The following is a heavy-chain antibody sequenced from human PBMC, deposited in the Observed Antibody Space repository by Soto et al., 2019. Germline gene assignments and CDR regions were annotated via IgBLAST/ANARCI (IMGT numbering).Heavy chain of an antibody. D-gene: IGHD3-22*01. CDR3: ASPYESSGYYHEYFQH. J-gene: IGHJ1*01. V-gene: IGHV1-69*12. Sequence: QVQLVQSGAEVKKPGSSVKVSCKASGGTFSSYAISWVRQAPGQGLEWMGGIIPIFGTANYAQKFQGRVTITADESTSTAYMELSSLRSEDTAVYYCASPYESSGYYHEYFQHWGQGTLVTVSS. CDR2: IIPIFGTA. CDR1: GGTFSSYA.